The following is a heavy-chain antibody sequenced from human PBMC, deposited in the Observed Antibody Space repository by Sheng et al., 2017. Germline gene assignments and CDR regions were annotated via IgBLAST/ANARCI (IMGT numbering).Heavy chain of an antibody. Sequence: EVQLVESGGGLVKPGGSLRLSCAASGFTFSSYSMNWVRQAPGKGLEWVSSISSSSSYIYYADSVKGRFTISRDNAKNSLYLQMNSLRAEDTAVYYCARARIPENYYYHMDVWGKGTTVTVSS. V-gene: IGHV3-21*01. CDR1: GFTFSSYS. J-gene: IGHJ6*03. CDR2: ISSSSSYI. CDR3: ARARIPENYYYHMDV.